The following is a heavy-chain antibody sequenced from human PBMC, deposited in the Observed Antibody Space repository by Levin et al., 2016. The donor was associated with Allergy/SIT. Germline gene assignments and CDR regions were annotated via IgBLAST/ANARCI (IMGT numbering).Heavy chain of an antibody. CDR3: ASTIAAAGTGWFDP. V-gene: IGHV1-69*01. CDR2: IIPIFGTA. J-gene: IGHJ5*02. D-gene: IGHD6-13*01. Sequence: VRQAPGQGLEWMGGIIPIFGTANYAQKFQGRVTITADESTSTAYMELSSLRSEDTAVYYCASTIAAAGTGWFDPWGQGTLVTVSS.